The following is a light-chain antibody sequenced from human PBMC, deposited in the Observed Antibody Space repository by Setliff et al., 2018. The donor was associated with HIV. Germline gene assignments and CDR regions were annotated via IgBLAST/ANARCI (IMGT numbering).Light chain of an antibody. J-gene: IGLJ1*01. V-gene: IGLV2-18*02. CDR2: EVN. CDR1: SSDVGDYNR. Sequence: ALTQPPSVSGSPGQSVTISCTGTSSDVGDYNRVSWYQQPPGTAPKLIIYEVNNRPSGVPDRFSGSKSGNTASLTISGLQAEDEADYYCSSYTSSSTYVFGTGTKV. CDR3: SSYTSSSTYV.